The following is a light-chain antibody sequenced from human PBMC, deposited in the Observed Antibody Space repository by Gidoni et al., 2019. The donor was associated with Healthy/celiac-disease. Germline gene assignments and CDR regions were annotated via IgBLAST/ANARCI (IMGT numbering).Light chain of an antibody. CDR3: QQSYSTPWT. CDR1: QSISSY. V-gene: IGKV1-39*01. Sequence: DITKTPSPSSLSASVGDRVTITCRASQSISSYLNWYQQKPGKAPKLLIYAASSLQSGVPSRFSVSGSGTDFTLTISSLQPEDFATYYCQQSYSTPWTFGEGTKVEIK. J-gene: IGKJ1*01. CDR2: AAS.